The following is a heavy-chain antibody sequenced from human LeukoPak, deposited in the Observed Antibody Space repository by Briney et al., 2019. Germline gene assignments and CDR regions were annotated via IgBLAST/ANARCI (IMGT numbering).Heavy chain of an antibody. CDR2: IYYSGST. D-gene: IGHD1-14*01. CDR1: LGSISSYY. Sequence: PSETLSLTCTVSLGSISSYYWSWIRQPPGKGLEWIGYIYYSGSTNYNPSLKSRVTISVDTSKNQFSLKLSSVTAADTAVYYCARSGAPDYYYYMDVWGKGTTVTVSS. J-gene: IGHJ6*03. V-gene: IGHV4-59*01. CDR3: ARSGAPDYYYYMDV.